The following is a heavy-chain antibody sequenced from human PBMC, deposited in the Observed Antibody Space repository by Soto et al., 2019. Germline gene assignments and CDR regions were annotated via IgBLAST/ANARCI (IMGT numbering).Heavy chain of an antibody. V-gene: IGHV3-49*03. D-gene: IGHD1-26*01. Sequence: SLRLSCTAFGFTFGDYAMSWFRQAPGKGLEWVGFIRIKTYGGTTEYAASVKGRFAISRDDSKSIAYLQMNSLKTEDTAVYYCSRAFREGATTSFDYWAQGTLVTVS. J-gene: IGHJ4*02. CDR1: GFTFGDYA. CDR2: IRIKTYGGTT. CDR3: SRAFREGATTSFDY.